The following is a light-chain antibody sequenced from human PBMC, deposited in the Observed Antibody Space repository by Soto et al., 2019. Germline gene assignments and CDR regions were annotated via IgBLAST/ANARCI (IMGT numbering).Light chain of an antibody. CDR3: CSYIGSSTFVV. Sequence: QSALTQPASVSGSPGQSITISCTGTSSDVGSYNLVSWYQQHPGKAPKLMIYEGSKRPSGVSNRFSGSKSGNTASLTISGLQAEEEADYYCCSYIGSSTFVVFGGGTKLTVL. CDR1: SSDVGSYNL. CDR2: EGS. J-gene: IGLJ2*01. V-gene: IGLV2-23*03.